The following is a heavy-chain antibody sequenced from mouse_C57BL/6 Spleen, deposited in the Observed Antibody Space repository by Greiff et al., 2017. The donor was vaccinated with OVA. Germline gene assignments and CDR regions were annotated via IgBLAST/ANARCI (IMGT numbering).Heavy chain of an antibody. CDR2: IYPGDGDT. V-gene: IGHV1-82*01. D-gene: IGHD2-13*01. CDR1: GYAFSSSW. Sequence: QVQLQQSGPELVKPGASVKISCKASGYAFSSSWMNWVKQRPGKGLEWIGRIYPGDGDTNYNGKFKGKATLTADKSSSTAYMQLSSLTSEDSAVYFCARDGDYIYYAKDYWGQGTSVTVSS. J-gene: IGHJ4*01. CDR3: ARDGDYIYYAKDY.